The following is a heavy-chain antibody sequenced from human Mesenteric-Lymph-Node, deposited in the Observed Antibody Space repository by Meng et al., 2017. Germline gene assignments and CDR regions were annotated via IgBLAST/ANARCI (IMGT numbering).Heavy chain of an antibody. V-gene: IGHV1-18*01. Sequence: SVNVSRKASGYTFMSFGISWVRQAPGQGLEWMGWISAYNSNTNYAQKLQGRVTMTTDTSTSTAYMEMRSLRSDDTAVYYCARSQWLEEFDYWGQGTLVTVSS. D-gene: IGHD6-19*01. CDR1: GYTFMSFG. CDR3: ARSQWLEEFDY. J-gene: IGHJ4*02. CDR2: ISAYNSNT.